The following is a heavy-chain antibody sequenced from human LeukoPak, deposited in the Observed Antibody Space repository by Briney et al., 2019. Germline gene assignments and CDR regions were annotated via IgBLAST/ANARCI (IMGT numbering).Heavy chain of an antibody. D-gene: IGHD2-2*01. V-gene: IGHV1-18*01. CDR1: GYTFTNYG. CDR2: ISAYNGNT. CDR3: ARDLADCSSTSCYSNWFDP. Sequence: ASVKVSCKASGYTFTNYGISWVRQAPGQGLEWMGWISAYNGNTNYAQKLQGRVTMTTDTSTSTAYMELRSLRSDDTAVYYCARDLADCSSTSCYSNWFDPWGQGTLVTVSS. J-gene: IGHJ5*02.